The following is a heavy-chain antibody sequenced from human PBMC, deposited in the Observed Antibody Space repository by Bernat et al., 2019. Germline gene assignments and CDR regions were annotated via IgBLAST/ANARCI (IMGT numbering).Heavy chain of an antibody. D-gene: IGHD3-3*01. J-gene: IGHJ6*02. CDR2: ISAYNGNT. Sequence: QVQLVQSGAEVKKPGASVKVSCKASGYTFTSYGISWVRQAPGQGLEWMGWISAYNGNTNYAQKLQCRVTMTTDTATSTAYMELRSLRSDDTAVYYCARVIGGVLEWLRSYGMDVWGQGTTVTVSS. CDR3: ARVIGGVLEWLRSYGMDV. CDR1: GYTFTSYG. V-gene: IGHV1-18*01.